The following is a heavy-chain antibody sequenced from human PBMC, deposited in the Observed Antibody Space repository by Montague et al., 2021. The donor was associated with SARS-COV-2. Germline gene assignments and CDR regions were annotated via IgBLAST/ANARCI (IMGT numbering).Heavy chain of an antibody. CDR2: IYHSGGT. D-gene: IGHD6-13*01. CDR3: ARGFSSSWYDARWFDP. Sequence: SETLSLTCSVSGGSISNYYWIWIRQPPGKRLEWIGHIYHSGGTNYKPSXXSRSTISLDASKNRISLKLKSVTAADTALYYCARGFSSSWYDARWFDPWGQGTLVTVSS. CDR1: GGSISNYY. V-gene: IGHV4-59*01. J-gene: IGHJ5*02.